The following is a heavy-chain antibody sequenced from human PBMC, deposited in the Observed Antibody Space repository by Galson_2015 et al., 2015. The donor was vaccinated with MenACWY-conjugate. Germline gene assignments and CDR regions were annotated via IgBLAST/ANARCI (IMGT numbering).Heavy chain of an antibody. CDR1: GFTFSGYW. Sequence: SLRLSCAASGFTFSGYWMTWGRQAPGKGLEWVANMNQDGSQKYYVDSMKGRLTISRDNAKNLVYLQMNSRRVEDTAVYYCARGHYFDYWGHGTLVTVSS. V-gene: IGHV3-7*03. CDR3: ARGHYFDY. CDR2: MNQDGSQK. J-gene: IGHJ4*01.